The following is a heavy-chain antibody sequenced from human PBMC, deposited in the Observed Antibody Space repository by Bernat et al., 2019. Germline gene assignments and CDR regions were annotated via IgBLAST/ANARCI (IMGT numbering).Heavy chain of an antibody. D-gene: IGHD3-10*01. CDR1: GFTFSSYG. CDR2: IWYDGSNK. J-gene: IGHJ4*02. CDR3: ASGGYYYGSGSYLKAGFDY. V-gene: IGHV3-33*01. Sequence: QVQLVESGGGVVQPGGSLRLSCAASGFTFSSYGMHWVRQAPGKGLEWVAVIWYDGSNKYYADSVKGRFTISRDNSKNTLYLQMNSLRAEDTAVYYCASGGYYYGSGSYLKAGFDYWGQGTLVTVSS.